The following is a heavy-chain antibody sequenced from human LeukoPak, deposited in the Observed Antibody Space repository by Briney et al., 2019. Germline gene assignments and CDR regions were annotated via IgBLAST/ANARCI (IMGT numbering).Heavy chain of an antibody. V-gene: IGHV3-74*01. CDR3: ARDGYEFRAFDI. CDR2: IKTDGSRT. CDR1: GFTFSSYW. D-gene: IGHD5-12*01. J-gene: IGHJ3*02. Sequence: GGSLRLXCAASGFTFSSYWMHWVRRAPGKGLVWVSRIKTDGSRTHYADFAQGRFTISRDNAKNTLYLQMNSLRAEDTAVYYCARDGYEFRAFDIWGQGTMVTVSP.